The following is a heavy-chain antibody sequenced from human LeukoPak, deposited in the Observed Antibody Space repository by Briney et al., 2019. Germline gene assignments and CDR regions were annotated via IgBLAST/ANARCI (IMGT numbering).Heavy chain of an antibody. Sequence: PGGSLRLSCAASGFTFSIYGMHWVRQAPGKGLEWVAFIRYDGSNKYYADSVKGRFTISRDNENTVYLQMKSLRAEDTAVYYCAKDRGGTSSNYLDYWGQGTLVTVSS. V-gene: IGHV3-30*02. CDR2: IRYDGSNK. J-gene: IGHJ4*02. D-gene: IGHD2-15*01. CDR1: GFTFSIYG. CDR3: AKDRGGTSSNYLDY.